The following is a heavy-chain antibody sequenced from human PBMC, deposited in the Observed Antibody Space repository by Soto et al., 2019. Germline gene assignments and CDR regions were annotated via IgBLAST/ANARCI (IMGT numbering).Heavy chain of an antibody. CDR2: IIPIFGTA. D-gene: IGHD5-18*01. CDR3: ASGAMVQKRGPYYYGMDV. V-gene: IGHV1-69*13. Sequence: SVKVSCKASGGTFRSYAISWVRQAPGQGLEWMGGIIPIFGTANYAQKFQGRVTITADESTSTAYMELSSLRSEDTAVYYCASGAMVQKRGPYYYGMDVWGQGTTVTVSS. CDR1: GGTFRSYA. J-gene: IGHJ6*02.